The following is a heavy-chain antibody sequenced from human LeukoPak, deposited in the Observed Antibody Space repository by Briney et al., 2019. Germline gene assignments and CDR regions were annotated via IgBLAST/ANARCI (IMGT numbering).Heavy chain of an antibody. J-gene: IGHJ4*02. V-gene: IGHV4-38-2*01. Sequence: PSETLSLTCAVSGYSNSSGYYWGWIRQPPGKGVEWIGSIYHSGSTYYNPSLNSRVTISLDTSKNQFSLKLSSVTAADTAVYYCARRRTIGYFDYWGQGTLVTVSS. CDR2: IYHSGST. CDR1: GYSNSSGYY. CDR3: ARRRTIGYFDY. D-gene: IGHD1-1*01.